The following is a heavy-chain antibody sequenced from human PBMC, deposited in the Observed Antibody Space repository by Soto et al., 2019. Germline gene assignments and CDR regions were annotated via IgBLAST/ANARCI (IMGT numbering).Heavy chain of an antibody. CDR2: IIPIFGTA. CDR3: ASWASSSLPFDY. V-gene: IGHV1-69*13. CDR1: GGTFSSYA. J-gene: IGHJ4*02. D-gene: IGHD6-13*01. Sequence: GASVKVSCKASGGTFSSYAISWVRQAPGQGLEWVGGIIPIFGTANYAQKFQGRVTITADESTSTAYMELSSLRSEDTAVYYCASWASSSLPFDYWGQGILVTAPQ.